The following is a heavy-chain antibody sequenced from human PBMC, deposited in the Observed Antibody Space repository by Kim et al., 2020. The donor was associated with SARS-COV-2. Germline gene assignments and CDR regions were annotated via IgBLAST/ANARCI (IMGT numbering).Heavy chain of an antibody. V-gene: IGHV3-7*01. Sequence: GGSLRLSFVASGFTFSSNWMSWVRQAPGKGLERVANIKPDESEKYYVDSVKGRFTVSRDNAKNSLYLQMNSLRSEDTAVYYCARDGYNLDAFDVWGQGT. CDR2: IKPDESEK. CDR1: GFTFSSNW. J-gene: IGHJ3*01. D-gene: IGHD5-12*01. CDR3: ARDGYNLDAFDV.